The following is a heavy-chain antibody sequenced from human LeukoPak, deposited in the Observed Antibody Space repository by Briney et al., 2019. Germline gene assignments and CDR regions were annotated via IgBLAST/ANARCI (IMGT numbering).Heavy chain of an antibody. J-gene: IGHJ4*02. CDR2: ISYDGSNK. CDR1: GFTFSSYG. D-gene: IGHD2-2*01. Sequence: GRSLRLSCAASGFTFSSYGMHGGRQAPGKRLEWVAVISYDGSNKYYADSVKCRFTISRDNSKNTLYLQMNSLRAEDTAVYYCAKDSGWVVVVPAAIDYWGQGTLVTVSS. V-gene: IGHV3-30*18. CDR3: AKDSGWVVVVPAAIDY.